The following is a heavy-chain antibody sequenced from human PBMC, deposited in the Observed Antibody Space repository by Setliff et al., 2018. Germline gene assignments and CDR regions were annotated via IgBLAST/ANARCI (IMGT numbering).Heavy chain of an antibody. CDR3: ARKLGSSGWYTFDY. J-gene: IGHJ4*02. CDR2: ISVYNGKT. V-gene: IGHV1-18*01. D-gene: IGHD6-19*01. Sequence: ASVKVSCKASGYTFTSYGVSWVRQAPGQGLEWMGWISVYNGKTKYAQKFQGRVTMTTDTSTSTAYMELRSLRSDDTAVYYCARKLGSSGWYTFDYWGQGTLVTVSS. CDR1: GYTFTSYG.